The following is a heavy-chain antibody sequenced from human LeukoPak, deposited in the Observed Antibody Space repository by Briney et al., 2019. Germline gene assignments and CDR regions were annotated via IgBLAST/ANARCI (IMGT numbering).Heavy chain of an antibody. Sequence: SETLSLTCIVSGGSISSYYWSWVRQPAGKGLEWIGYSYYSGSTNYNTSIKSRVTILVDTSKNQFSLKLSSVTAARTAVYYSARVCAYYDFWSGYYTPHDYYYYYMDVWGKGTPVTVSS. J-gene: IGHJ6*03. V-gene: IGHV4-59*01. CDR1: GGSISSYY. CDR3: ARVCAYYDFWSGYYTPHDYYYYYMDV. CDR2: SYYSGST. D-gene: IGHD3-3*01.